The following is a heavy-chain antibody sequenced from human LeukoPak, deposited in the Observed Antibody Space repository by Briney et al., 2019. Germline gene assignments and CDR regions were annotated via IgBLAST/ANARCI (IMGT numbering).Heavy chain of an antibody. Sequence: ASVKVSCKASGYTFTSYDINWVRQATGQGLEWMGWMNPNSGNTGYAQKFQGRVTIIRNTSISTAYMELSSLRSEDTAVYYCARGGDLPIVPAAINWFDPWGQGTLVTVSS. J-gene: IGHJ5*02. D-gene: IGHD2-2*01. CDR1: GYTFTSYD. CDR3: ARGGDLPIVPAAINWFDP. V-gene: IGHV1-8*03. CDR2: MNPNSGNT.